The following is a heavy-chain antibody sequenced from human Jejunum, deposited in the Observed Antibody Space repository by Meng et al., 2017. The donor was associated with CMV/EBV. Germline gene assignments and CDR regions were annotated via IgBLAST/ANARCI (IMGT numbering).Heavy chain of an antibody. J-gene: IGHJ4*02. CDR1: GFRFSSFG. V-gene: IGHV3-30*02. CDR2: IRYDLATK. CDR3: AKQADPSAYFFDF. Sequence: SGFRFSSFGMHWVRQAPGKGLEWVAYIRYDLATKYYVDSVKGRFTISRDNSRNSVSLQMNGLRDDDTAIYYCAKQADPSAYFFDFWGEGTMVTVSS. D-gene: IGHD6-25*01.